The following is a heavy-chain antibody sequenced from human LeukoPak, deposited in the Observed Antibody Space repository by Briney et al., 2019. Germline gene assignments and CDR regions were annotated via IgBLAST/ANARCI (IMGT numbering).Heavy chain of an antibody. CDR3: AKDPSLYGTSWWGNYFDY. D-gene: IGHD6-13*01. Sequence: PGGSLRLSCAASGFTFSSYSMHWVRQAPGKGLEWVTFIRYDGSNKYYTDSVKGRFTISRDNSYKTLYLQMNSLRAEDTAVYYCAKDPSLYGTSWWGNYFDYWGQGTLVTVSS. CDR1: GFTFSSYS. CDR2: IRYDGSNK. V-gene: IGHV3-30*02. J-gene: IGHJ4*02.